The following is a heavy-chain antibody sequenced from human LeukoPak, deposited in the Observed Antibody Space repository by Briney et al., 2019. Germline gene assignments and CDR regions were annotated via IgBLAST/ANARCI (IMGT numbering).Heavy chain of an antibody. CDR1: GISFIDTW. CDR3: TTDPAN. Sequence: GGSLRLSCATSGISFIDTWMSWVRQAPGKGLEWVGRIRSESDGGTTDYAAPVKGRVTISRDDSLNTLFLQMNSLKVEDTAMYYCTTDPANWGPGTLVIVSS. V-gene: IGHV3-15*01. CDR2: IRSESDGGTT. J-gene: IGHJ4*02.